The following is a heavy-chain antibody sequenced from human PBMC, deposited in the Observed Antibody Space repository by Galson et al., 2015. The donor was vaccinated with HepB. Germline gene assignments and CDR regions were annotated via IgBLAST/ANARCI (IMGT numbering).Heavy chain of an antibody. V-gene: IGHV1-46*01. Sequence: SVKVSCKASGYKFTSYYMHWVRQAPGQGLEWMGIINPSGGSTDYAQKFQGRLTMTRDTSTSTVFMKLSSLRSEDTAVYHCARGVLLWDGPDYWGQGTLVTVSS. CDR1: GYKFTSYY. CDR3: ARGVLLWDGPDY. CDR2: INPSGGST. J-gene: IGHJ4*02. D-gene: IGHD3-10*01.